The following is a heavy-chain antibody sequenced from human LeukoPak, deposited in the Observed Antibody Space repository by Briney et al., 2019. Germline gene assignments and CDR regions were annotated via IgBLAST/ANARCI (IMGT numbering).Heavy chain of an antibody. J-gene: IGHJ4*02. D-gene: IGHD3-22*01. V-gene: IGHV3-30-3*01. CDR1: GVTFSSYA. Sequence: GGSLRLSCAASGVTFSSYAMHWVREAPDKGLEWVAVISYDGCNKYYADSVKGRFTISRDNSKNTLYLQMNSLRAEDTAMYCCARGRYYYDSSGYYSPPYWGQGTLVTVSS. CDR3: ARGRYYYDSSGYYSPPY. CDR2: ISYDGCNK.